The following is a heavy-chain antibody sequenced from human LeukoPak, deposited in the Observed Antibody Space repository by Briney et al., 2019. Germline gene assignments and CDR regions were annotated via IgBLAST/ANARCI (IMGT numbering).Heavy chain of an antibody. CDR3: ARGSIAGATNSAFDI. CDR1: GFTFSSYE. J-gene: IGHJ3*02. D-gene: IGHD1-26*01. Sequence: GGSLRLSCAASGFTFSSYEMNWVRQAPGKGLEWVSYISSSGSTIYYADSVKGRFTISRDNAKNSLYLQMNSLRAEDTAVYYCARGSIAGATNSAFDIWGQGTMVTVSS. V-gene: IGHV3-48*03. CDR2: ISSSGSTI.